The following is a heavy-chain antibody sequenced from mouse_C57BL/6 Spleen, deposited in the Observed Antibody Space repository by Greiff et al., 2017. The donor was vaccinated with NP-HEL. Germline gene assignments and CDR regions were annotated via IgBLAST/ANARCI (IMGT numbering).Heavy chain of an antibody. J-gene: IGHJ4*01. CDR1: GYTFTDYE. Sequence: QVQLQQSGAELVRPGASVTLSCKASGYTFTDYEMHWVKQTPVHGLEWIGAIDPETGGTAYNQKFKGKAILTADKSSSTAYMELRSLTAEDSAVYYCTLYYGYDVNWERAMDYWGQGTSVTVSS. CDR3: TLYYGYDVNWERAMDY. CDR2: IDPETGGT. V-gene: IGHV1-15*01. D-gene: IGHD2-2*01.